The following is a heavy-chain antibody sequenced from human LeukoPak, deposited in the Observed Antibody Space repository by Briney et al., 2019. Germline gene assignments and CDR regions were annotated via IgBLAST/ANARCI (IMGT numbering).Heavy chain of an antibody. V-gene: IGHV3-30*02. CDR2: IRYDRSVR. J-gene: IGHJ4*02. CDR3: ATPLSASSTDY. D-gene: IGHD6-6*01. CDR1: GFSFSNYG. Sequence: GGSLRLSCVASGFSFSNYGMNWVRQAPGKGLEWVADIRYDRSVRHYVDSVKGRFTISRDNSKNTLYLEMGSLTTEDTAVYYCATPLSASSTDYWGQGTLVTVSS.